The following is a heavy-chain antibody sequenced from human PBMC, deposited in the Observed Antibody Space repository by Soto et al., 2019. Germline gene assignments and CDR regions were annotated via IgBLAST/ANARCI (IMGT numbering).Heavy chain of an antibody. V-gene: IGHV4-39*01. Sequence: SETLSLTCTVSGGSISSSSYYWGWIRQPPGKGLEWIGSIYYSGSTYYNPSLKSRVTISVDTSKNQFSLKLRSVTAADTAVYYCASRGTRPYSSGWKRPDYFDYWGQGTLVTVSS. CDR2: IYYSGST. CDR3: ASRGTRPYSSGWKRPDYFDY. D-gene: IGHD6-19*01. J-gene: IGHJ4*02. CDR1: GGSISSSSYY.